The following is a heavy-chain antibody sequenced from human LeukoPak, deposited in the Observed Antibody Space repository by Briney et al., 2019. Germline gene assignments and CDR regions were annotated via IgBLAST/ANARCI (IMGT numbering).Heavy chain of an antibody. D-gene: IGHD6-19*01. J-gene: IGHJ4*02. CDR3: AKGYSSVWEGYDY. Sequence: PGGSLRLSCAASGFTFSSYEMNWVRQAPGKGLEWVSVISGSGGNTYYADSVKGRFTISRDNSKNTLYLQMNSLRAEDTAIYYCAKGYSSVWEGYDYWGQGTLVTVSS. CDR2: ISGSGGNT. CDR1: GFTFSSYE. V-gene: IGHV3-23*01.